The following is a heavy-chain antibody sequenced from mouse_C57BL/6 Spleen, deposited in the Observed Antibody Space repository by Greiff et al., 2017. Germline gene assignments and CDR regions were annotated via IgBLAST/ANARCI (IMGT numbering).Heavy chain of an antibody. Sequence: DVKLVESGGGLVKPGGSLKLSCAASGFTFSSYAMSWVRQTPEKRLEWVATISDGGSYTYYPDNVKGRFTISRDNAKNNLYLQKSHLKSEDTAMYYCARAGEGDYPYAMDYWGQGTSVTVSS. CDR3: ARAGEGDYPYAMDY. D-gene: IGHD2-4*01. CDR1: GFTFSSYA. CDR2: ISDGGSYT. J-gene: IGHJ4*01. V-gene: IGHV5-4*03.